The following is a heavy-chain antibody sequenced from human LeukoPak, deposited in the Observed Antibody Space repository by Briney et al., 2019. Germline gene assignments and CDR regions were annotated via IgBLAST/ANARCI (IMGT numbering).Heavy chain of an antibody. CDR2: LSSSGNTI. V-gene: IGHV3-11*04. Sequence: GGSLRLSCAASGFTFSDYYINWIRQAPGMGLEWVAYLSSSGNTIYYADSVKGRFTISRDNAKNSLYLQMNSLRAEDTAVYYCASAVLVGYQLLPLWYWGQGTLVTVSS. J-gene: IGHJ4*02. CDR1: GFTFSDYY. CDR3: ASAVLVGYQLLPLWY. D-gene: IGHD2-2*01.